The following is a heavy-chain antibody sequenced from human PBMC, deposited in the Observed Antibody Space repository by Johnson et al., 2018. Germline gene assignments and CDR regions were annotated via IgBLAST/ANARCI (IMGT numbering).Heavy chain of an antibody. V-gene: IGHV3-7*01. CDR3: ARDGGSWSFDAFDI. J-gene: IGHJ3*02. CDR1: GFTFSRYW. Sequence: EVQLVESGGGLVQPGGSLRLSCAASGFTFSRYWMNWVRQAPGKGLEWVANIKQDGSEKYYVDSVKGRFTISRDNAKNSLYLQMNSLRAEDTAVYYCARDGGSWSFDAFDIWGQGTMVTVSS. D-gene: IGHD3-16*01. CDR2: IKQDGSEK.